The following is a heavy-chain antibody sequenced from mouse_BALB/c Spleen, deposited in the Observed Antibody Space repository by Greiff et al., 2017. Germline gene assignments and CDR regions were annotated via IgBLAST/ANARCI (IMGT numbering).Heavy chain of an antibody. Sequence: VQLKESGPGLVKPSQSLSLTCTVTGYSITSDYAWNWIRQFPGNKLEWMGYISYSGSTSYNPSLKSRISITRDTSKNQFFLQLNSVTTEDTATYYCASPTTVPWFAYWGQGTLVTVSA. V-gene: IGHV3-2*02. D-gene: IGHD1-1*01. J-gene: IGHJ3*01. CDR3: ASPTTVPWFAY. CDR1: GYSITSDYA. CDR2: ISYSGST.